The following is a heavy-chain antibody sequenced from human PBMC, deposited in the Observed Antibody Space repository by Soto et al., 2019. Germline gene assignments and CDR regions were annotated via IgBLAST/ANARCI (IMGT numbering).Heavy chain of an antibody. CDR1: GYTFTSYD. D-gene: IGHD3-10*01. V-gene: IGHV1-8*01. Sequence: ASVKVSCKASGYTFTSYDINWVRQATGQGLEWMGWMNPNSGNTGYAQKFQGRVTMTRNTSISTAYMELSSPRSEDTAVYYCARGTNYYGSGSYHYYYYGMDVWGQGTTVTVSS. CDR3: ARGTNYYGSGSYHYYYYGMDV. CDR2: MNPNSGNT. J-gene: IGHJ6*02.